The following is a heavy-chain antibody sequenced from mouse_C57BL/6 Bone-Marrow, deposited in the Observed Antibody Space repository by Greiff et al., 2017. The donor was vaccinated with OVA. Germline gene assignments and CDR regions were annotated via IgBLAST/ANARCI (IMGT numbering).Heavy chain of an antibody. V-gene: IGHV3-8*01. Sequence: EVKLVESGPGLAKPSQTLSLTCSVTGYSITSDYWNWIRKFPGNKLEYMGYISYSGSTYYNPSLKSRISITRDTSKNQYYLQLNSVTTEDTATYYCARYQTGTKVGYYFDYWGQGTTLTVSS. D-gene: IGHD4-1*01. CDR2: ISYSGST. CDR3: ARYQTGTKVGYYFDY. J-gene: IGHJ2*01. CDR1: GYSITSDY.